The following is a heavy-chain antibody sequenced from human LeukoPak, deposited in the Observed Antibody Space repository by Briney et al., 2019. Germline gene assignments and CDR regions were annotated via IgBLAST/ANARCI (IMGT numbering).Heavy chain of an antibody. CDR1: GFSLSTDGEG. J-gene: IGHJ5*02. D-gene: IGHD4-17*01. CDR3: THIRTTVTTA. V-gene: IGHV2-5*02. CDR2: IYWDDDK. Sequence: SGPTLVKPTQTLTLTFTFSGFSLSTDGEGVGWIRQSPGKALEWLALIYWDDDKRYSPSLKSRLTITKDTSKNQVVLTMTNMDPVDTATYYCTHIRTTVTTAWGQGTLVTVSS.